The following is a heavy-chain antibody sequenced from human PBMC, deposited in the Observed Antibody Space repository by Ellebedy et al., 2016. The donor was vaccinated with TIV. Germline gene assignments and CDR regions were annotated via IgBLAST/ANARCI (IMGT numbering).Heavy chain of an antibody. CDR2: ISGSGGST. J-gene: IGHJ4*02. V-gene: IGHV3-23*01. CDR3: AKDLMVTSADY. CDR1: GFTFSSYA. D-gene: IGHD3-10*01. Sequence: GGSLRLXXAASGFTFSSYAMSWVRQAPGKGLEWVSAISGSGGSTYYADSVKGRFTISRDNSKNTLYLQMNSLRAEDTAVYYCAKDLMVTSADYWGQGTLVTVSS.